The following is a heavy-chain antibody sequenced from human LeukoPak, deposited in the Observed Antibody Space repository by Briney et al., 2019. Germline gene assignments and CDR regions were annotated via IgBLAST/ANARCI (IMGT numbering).Heavy chain of an antibody. CDR3: AKAGGYCTSTSCYLFD. J-gene: IGHJ4*02. CDR1: GFTVSSLA. CDR2: MSAEGGST. D-gene: IGHD2-2*01. V-gene: IGHV3-23*01. Sequence: GRSLRLSCAVSGFTVSSLAMSCVRQAPGKGLEWVSAMSAEGGSTYYADSVKGRVSISRDNSKNTLYLQMNSLRAEDTAIYYCAKAGGYCTSTSCYLFDWGQGTLVTVSS.